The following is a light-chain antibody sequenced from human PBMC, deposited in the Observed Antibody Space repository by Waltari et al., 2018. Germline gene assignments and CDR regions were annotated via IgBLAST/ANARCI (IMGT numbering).Light chain of an antibody. V-gene: IGLV2-11*01. CDR3: CSYAGSYTLI. Sequence: QSALTQPRAVSGSHGQSVTLSGNGPSGDVGGCTFLHCYQHHPGKAPKVLIYDVNDRPSGVPDRFSGSKSGNTASLTISGLQPEDEADYYCCSYAGSYTLIFGGGTKLTVL. CDR1: SGDVGGCTF. CDR2: DVN. J-gene: IGLJ2*01.